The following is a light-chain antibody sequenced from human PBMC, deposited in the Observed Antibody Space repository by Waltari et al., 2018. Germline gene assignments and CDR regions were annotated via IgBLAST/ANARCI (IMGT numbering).Light chain of an antibody. CDR1: QNVTTN. V-gene: IGKV3-15*01. CDR3: QHYSRSFWT. CDR2: GAS. J-gene: IGKJ1*01. Sequence: MTQSPATLSLSPGERATLSCWASQNVTTNLAWYQQKPSQAPRLLIFGASTRATDTPTRFNGSGSGTEFTLTISSLQSEDFAVYFCQHYSRSFWTFGPGTKVEV.